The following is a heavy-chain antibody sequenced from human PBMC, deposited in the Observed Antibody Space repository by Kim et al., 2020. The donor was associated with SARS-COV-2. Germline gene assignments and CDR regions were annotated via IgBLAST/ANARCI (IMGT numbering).Heavy chain of an antibody. D-gene: IGHD4-17*01. J-gene: IGHJ6*02. Sequence: SVKVSCKASGGTFSSYAISWVRQAPGQGLEWMGGIIPIFGTANYAQKFQGRVTITADESTSTAYMELSSLRSEDTAVYYCARDAHYGDYAYCYYGMDVWGQGTTVTVSS. CDR2: IIPIFGTA. V-gene: IGHV1-69*13. CDR3: ARDAHYGDYAYCYYGMDV. CDR1: GGTFSSYA.